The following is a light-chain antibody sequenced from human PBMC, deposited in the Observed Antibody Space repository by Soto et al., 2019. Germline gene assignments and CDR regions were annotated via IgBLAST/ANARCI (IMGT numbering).Light chain of an antibody. Sequence: EIVLTQSPATLSLSPGERATLSCRASQSVSSYLAWYQQKPGQAPRRLIYDASNRATGIPARFSGSGSGTDFTLTISSLEPEDFAVYYCQQRSNWPPEDTFGPGTKVDIK. J-gene: IGKJ3*01. CDR2: DAS. CDR1: QSVSSY. CDR3: QQRSNWPPEDT. V-gene: IGKV3-11*01.